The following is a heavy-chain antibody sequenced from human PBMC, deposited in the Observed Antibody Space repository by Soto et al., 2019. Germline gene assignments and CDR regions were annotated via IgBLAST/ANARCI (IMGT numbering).Heavy chain of an antibody. CDR3: ARKPQGVNEAFDI. CDR2: INPNSGGT. D-gene: IGHD1-1*01. CDR1: GYTFTGYY. V-gene: IGHV1-2*04. J-gene: IGHJ3*02. Sequence: ASVKVSCKASGYTFTGYYMHWVRQAPGQGLEWMGWINPNSGGTNYAQKFQGWVTMTRDTSISTAYMELSRLRSDDTAVYYCARKPQGVNEAFDIWGQGTMVTVSS.